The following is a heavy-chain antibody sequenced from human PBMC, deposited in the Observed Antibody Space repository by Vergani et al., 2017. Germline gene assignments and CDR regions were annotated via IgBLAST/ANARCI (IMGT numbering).Heavy chain of an antibody. CDR1: GGSISSYY. J-gene: IGHJ4*02. V-gene: IGHV4-59*01. CDR2: IYYSGST. Sequence: QVQLQESGPGLVKPSETLSLTCTVSGGSISSYYWSWIRQPPGKGLEWIGYIYYSGSTNYNPSLKSRVTISVDTSKNQFSLKLSSVRAADTAVYYCARGGLYTSFDYWGQGTLVTVSS. D-gene: IGHD3-16*02. CDR3: ARGGLYTSFDY.